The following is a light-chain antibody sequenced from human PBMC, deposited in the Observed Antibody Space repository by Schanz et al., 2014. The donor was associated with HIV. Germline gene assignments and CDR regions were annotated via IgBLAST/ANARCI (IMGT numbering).Light chain of an antibody. V-gene: IGLV1-51*01. CDR1: ALNVGDNS. J-gene: IGLJ2*01. CDR2: ANY. Sequence: QSVLTQPPSVSALPGQRVTISCSGGALNVGDNSVSWYQQFPGTAPKLLIFANYQRPSEIPDRFSGSKTGTSGTLAISGLHSFDEADYYCGTWENTLTGEIFGGGTKLTVL. CDR3: GTWENTLTGEI.